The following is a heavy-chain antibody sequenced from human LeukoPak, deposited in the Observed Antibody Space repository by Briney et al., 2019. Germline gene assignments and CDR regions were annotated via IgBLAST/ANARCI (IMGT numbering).Heavy chain of an antibody. CDR2: IYYSGST. D-gene: IGHD3-22*01. CDR1: GGSISSYY. J-gene: IGHJ4*02. Sequence: PSETLSLTCTVSGGSISSYYWSWIRQPPGKGLEWIGYIYYSGSTKYNPSLKSRVTISVDTSKKQFSLKLSSVTAADTAVYYCARGCSGYYSFDYWGQGTLVTVSS. V-gene: IGHV4-59*01. CDR3: ARGCSGYYSFDY.